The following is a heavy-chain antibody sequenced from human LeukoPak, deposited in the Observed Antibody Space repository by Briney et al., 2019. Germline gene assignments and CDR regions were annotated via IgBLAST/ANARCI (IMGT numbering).Heavy chain of an antibody. CDR2: INPSGGST. V-gene: IGHV1-46*03. CDR3: ARSIVVVPAAIAGAFDI. J-gene: IGHJ3*02. CDR1: GYTSTSYY. D-gene: IGHD2-2*02. Sequence: GASVKVSCKASGYTSTSYYMHWVRQAPGQGLEWMGIINPSGGSTSYAQKFQGRVTMTRDTSTSTVYMELSSLRSEDTAVYYCARSIVVVPAAIAGAFDIWGQGTMVTVSS.